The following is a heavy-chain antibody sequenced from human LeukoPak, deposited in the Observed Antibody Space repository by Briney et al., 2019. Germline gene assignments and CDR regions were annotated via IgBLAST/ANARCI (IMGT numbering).Heavy chain of an antibody. CDR3: ARFKN. Sequence: GGSLSLSCAASGFTFSSYTMSWVRQAPGEGLEWLSAINNRGSSTYYAGSVKGRFTISRDNSKNTLYLQMNSLRAEDTAVYYCARFKNWGQGTLVTVSS. CDR2: INNRGSST. CDR1: GFTFSSYT. J-gene: IGHJ4*02. V-gene: IGHV3-23*01. D-gene: IGHD3-3*01.